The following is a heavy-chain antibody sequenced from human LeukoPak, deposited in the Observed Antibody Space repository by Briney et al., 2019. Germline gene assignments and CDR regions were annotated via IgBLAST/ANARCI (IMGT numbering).Heavy chain of an antibody. J-gene: IGHJ3*02. CDR1: GGSISSYY. V-gene: IGHV4-59*01. CDR2: IYYSGST. CDR3: ARVPPRSAFDI. Sequence: SETLSLTCTVSGGSISSYYRSWIRQPPGKGLEWIGYIYYSGSTNYNPSLKSRVTISVDTSKNQFSLKLSSVTAADTAVYYCARVPPRSAFDIWGQGTMATVSS.